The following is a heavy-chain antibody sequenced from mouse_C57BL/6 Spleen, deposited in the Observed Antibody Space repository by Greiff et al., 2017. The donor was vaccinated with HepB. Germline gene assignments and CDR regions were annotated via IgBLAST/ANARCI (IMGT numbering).Heavy chain of an antibody. V-gene: IGHV5-9*01. CDR1: GFTFSSYT. CDR2: ISGGGGNT. CDR3: ARRNSNYVGWCAY. J-gene: IGHJ3*01. D-gene: IGHD2-5*01. Sequence: EVMLVESGGGLVKPGGSLKLSCAASGFTFSSYTMSWVRQTPEKRLEWVATISGGGGNTYYPDSVKGRFTISRDNAKNTLYLQMSSLRSEETALYYCARRNSNYVGWCAYWGQGTLVTVSA.